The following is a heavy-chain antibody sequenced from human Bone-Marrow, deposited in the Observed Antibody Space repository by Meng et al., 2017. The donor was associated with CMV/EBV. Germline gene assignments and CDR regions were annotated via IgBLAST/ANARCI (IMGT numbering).Heavy chain of an antibody. CDR1: GFTFSSYG. J-gene: IGHJ4*02. CDR3: FIAARPVDY. V-gene: IGHV3-33*01. CDR2: IWYDGSNK. D-gene: IGHD6-6*01. Sequence: GESLKISCAASGFTFSSYGMHWVRQAPGKGLEWVAVIWYDGSNKYYADSVKGRFTISRDNSKNTLYLQMNSLRAEDTAVYYCFIAARPVDYWGQGNLVTVSS.